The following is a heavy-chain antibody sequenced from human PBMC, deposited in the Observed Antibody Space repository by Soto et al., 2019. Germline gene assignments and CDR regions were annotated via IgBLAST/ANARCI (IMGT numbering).Heavy chain of an antibody. CDR3: ARLEEYDGSPFDF. D-gene: IGHD1-26*01. Sequence: SQTLSLTCAISGDTVSSNSASWNWIRQSPSRGLEWLGRTYYRSKCYNDYALSMKSRITINPDTSKNQFSLQLSSVTPADTAVHFCARLEEYDGSPFDFWGQGTLVTVS. CDR1: GDTVSSNSAS. J-gene: IGHJ4*02. V-gene: IGHV6-1*01. CDR2: TYYRSKCYN.